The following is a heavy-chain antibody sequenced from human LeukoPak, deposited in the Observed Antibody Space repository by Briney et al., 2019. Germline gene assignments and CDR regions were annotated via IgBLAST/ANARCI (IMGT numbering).Heavy chain of an antibody. V-gene: IGHV4-39*01. Sequence: SETLSLTCTVSGGSISSSSYYWGWIRQPPGKGLEWIGSTYYSGSTYYNPSLKSRVTISVDTSKNQFSLKLSSVTAADTAVYYCASGRGNSVDGWGYFDYWGQGTLVTVSS. CDR1: GGSISSSSYY. CDR3: ASGRGNSVDGWGYFDY. CDR2: TYYSGST. D-gene: IGHD4-23*01. J-gene: IGHJ4*02.